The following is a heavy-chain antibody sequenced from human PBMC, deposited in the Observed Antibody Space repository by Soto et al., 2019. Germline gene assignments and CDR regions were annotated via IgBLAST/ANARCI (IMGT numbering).Heavy chain of an antibody. CDR2: MNPNSGNT. Sequence: QVQLVQSGAEVKKPGASVKVSCKASGYTFTSYDINWVRQATGQGLEWMGWMNPNSGNTGYAQKFQGRVTMTRNTSISRAYMELSSLRSEDTAVYYCATLWEYDSSSGHGNWFDPWGQGTLVTVSS. D-gene: IGHD3-22*01. CDR1: GYTFTSYD. J-gene: IGHJ5*02. CDR3: ATLWEYDSSSGHGNWFDP. V-gene: IGHV1-8*01.